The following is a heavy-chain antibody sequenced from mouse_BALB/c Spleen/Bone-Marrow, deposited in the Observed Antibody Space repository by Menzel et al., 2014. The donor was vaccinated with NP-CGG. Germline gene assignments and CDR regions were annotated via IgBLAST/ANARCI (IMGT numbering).Heavy chain of an antibody. CDR3: ARGNYGNYVDYFDY. J-gene: IGHJ2*01. CDR1: GFTFSSYG. CDR2: INSNGGST. Sequence: EVQGVESGGGLVQPGGSLKLSCAASGFTFSSYGMSWVRQAPDRRLELVASINSNGGSTYYPDSVKGRFTISRDNAKNPLSLQMSSLKSEDTAMYYCARGNYGNYVDYFDYWGQGTTLTVSS. D-gene: IGHD2-1*01. V-gene: IGHV5-6-3*01.